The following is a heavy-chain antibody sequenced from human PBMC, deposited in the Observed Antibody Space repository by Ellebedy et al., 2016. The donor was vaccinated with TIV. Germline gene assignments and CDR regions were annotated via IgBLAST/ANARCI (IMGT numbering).Heavy chain of an antibody. D-gene: IGHD6-13*01. CDR3: ARLGVMAAAGASDS. CDR2: ISYSGDVM. J-gene: IGHJ4*02. V-gene: IGHV3-11*01. CDR1: GFTFSGYY. Sequence: PGGSLRLSCAASGFTFSGYYMSWFRQAPGKGPEWVSYISYSGDVMYYADSVKGRFTTSRDNAGNSVYLQMNSLRAEDTAVYYCARLGVMAAAGASDSWGQGTLVIVSS.